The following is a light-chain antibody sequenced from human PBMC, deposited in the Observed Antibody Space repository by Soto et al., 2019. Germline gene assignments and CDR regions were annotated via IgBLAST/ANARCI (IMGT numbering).Light chain of an antibody. CDR3: QAYDYSLTASV. V-gene: IGLV1-40*01. CDR2: GNR. Sequence: QSVLPQPPSVSGAPGQRVTISCTGNSSNLGAGYDVHWYQQLPGAAPKLVIFGNRNRPSGVTERFSGSKSGTSDSLAITGIQTEDEADYYCQAYDYSLTASVFGGGTKLTVL. J-gene: IGLJ3*02. CDR1: SSNLGAGYD.